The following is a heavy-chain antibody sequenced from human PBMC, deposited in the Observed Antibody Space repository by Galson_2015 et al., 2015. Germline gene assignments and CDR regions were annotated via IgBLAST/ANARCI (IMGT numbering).Heavy chain of an antibody. CDR3: AKGAGQWLDNYYYGMDV. CDR1: GFTFNHYA. J-gene: IGHJ6*02. CDR2: ITWKSDSI. V-gene: IGHV3-9*01. Sequence: SLRLSCAASGFTFNHYAMHWVRQAPGKGLEWVSGITWKSDSIAYADSVKGRFTVSRDNAKNSLYLQMNSLTTEDTAFYFCAKGAGQWLDNYYYGMDVWGQGATVTVSS. D-gene: IGHD6-19*01.